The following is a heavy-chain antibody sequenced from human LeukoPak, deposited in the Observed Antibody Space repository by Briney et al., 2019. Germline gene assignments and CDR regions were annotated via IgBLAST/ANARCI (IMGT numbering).Heavy chain of an antibody. V-gene: IGHV3-33*01. Sequence: GRSLRLSCAASGVTFSSYGMHWVRQAPGKGLEWVAVIWYDGSNTYYADSVKCRFTISRDNSKNTLYLQMNSLRAEDTAVYYCARYLQLVQFYYYYYGMDVWSQGTTVTVSS. CDR2: IWYDGSNT. CDR3: ARYLQLVQFYYYYYGMDV. J-gene: IGHJ6*02. CDR1: GVTFSSYG. D-gene: IGHD1-1*01.